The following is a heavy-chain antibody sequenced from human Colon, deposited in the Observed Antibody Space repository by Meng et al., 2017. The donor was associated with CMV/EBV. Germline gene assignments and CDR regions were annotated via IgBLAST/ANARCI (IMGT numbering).Heavy chain of an antibody. CDR3: ARGGRIYYYGMDV. CDR2: ISSSSSYI. Sequence: GESLKISCAASGFTFSSYSMNWVRQAPGKGLEWVSSISSSSSYIYYADSVKGRFTICRDNAKNSLYLQMNSLRAEDTAVYYCARGGRIYYYGMDVWGQGTTVTVSS. CDR1: GFTFSSYS. V-gene: IGHV3-21*01. J-gene: IGHJ6*02.